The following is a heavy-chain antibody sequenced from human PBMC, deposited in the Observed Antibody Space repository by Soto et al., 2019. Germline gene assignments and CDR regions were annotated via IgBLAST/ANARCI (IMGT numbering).Heavy chain of an antibody. D-gene: IGHD3-22*01. CDR2: ISSSSSTI. V-gene: IGHV3-48*02. J-gene: IGHJ3*02. Sequence: GSLRLSCVPSGLSLSSYSMFWVRQAQGKGLEWVSYISSSSSTIYYADSVKGRFTISRDNAKNSLYLQMNSLRDEDTAVYYCARSMIVVVIAPDAFDIWGQGTMVTVSS. CDR1: GLSLSSYS. CDR3: ARSMIVVVIAPDAFDI.